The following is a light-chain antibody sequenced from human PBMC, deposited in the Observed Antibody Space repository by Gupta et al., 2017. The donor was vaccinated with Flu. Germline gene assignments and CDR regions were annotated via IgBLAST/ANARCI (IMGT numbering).Light chain of an antibody. CDR2: AAS. J-gene: IGKJ5*01. Sequence: SPSFLSASVGDRVTSTCRASQGISSYLDWYQQKPGKAPKLLIYAASTWQSGVPSRFSGSGSGTEFTLTSSSLQPEDFATYYGQQLNSYPTFGQGTLLEIK. V-gene: IGKV1-9*01. CDR3: QQLNSYPT. CDR1: QGISSY.